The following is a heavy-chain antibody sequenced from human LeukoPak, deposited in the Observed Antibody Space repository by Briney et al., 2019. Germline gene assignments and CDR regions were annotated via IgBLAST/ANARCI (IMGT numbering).Heavy chain of an antibody. CDR3: ASYDGSGYYLDY. Sequence: ASVKVSCKASGYTFTSYYMHWVRQAPGQGLEWMGIINPSGGSTSYAQKFQGRVTMTRDTSTSTVYMELSSLRSEDTAVYYCASYDGSGYYLDYWGQGTLVTVSS. CDR2: INPSGGST. D-gene: IGHD3-22*01. J-gene: IGHJ4*02. V-gene: IGHV1-46*01. CDR1: GYTFTSYY.